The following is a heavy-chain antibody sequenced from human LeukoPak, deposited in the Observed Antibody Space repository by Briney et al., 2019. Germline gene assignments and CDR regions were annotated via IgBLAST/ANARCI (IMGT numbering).Heavy chain of an antibody. Sequence: ASVKVSCKASGYTFTGYYMHWVRQAPGQGLEWMGWKNPNSGSTGYVRKFQGRVTMTRNTSIGTAYMELSGLSSDDTGVYYCARDRVGVGGNGWENWGQGTLVTVSS. CDR2: KNPNSGST. V-gene: IGHV1-8*02. D-gene: IGHD6-19*01. CDR1: GYTFTGYY. CDR3: ARDRVGVGGNGWEN. J-gene: IGHJ4*02.